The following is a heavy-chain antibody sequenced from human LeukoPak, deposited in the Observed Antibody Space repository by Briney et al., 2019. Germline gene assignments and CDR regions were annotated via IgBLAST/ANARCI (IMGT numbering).Heavy chain of an antibody. D-gene: IGHD1-26*01. V-gene: IGHV3-15*01. CDR2: IRSKTHGGTT. CDR1: GFTFSDVW. J-gene: IGHJ4*02. CDR3: ATEGSSPKYFDF. Sequence: GSLRLSCAASGFTFSDVWMSRVRQAPGMGLEWIGRIRSKTHGGTTDYAAPVKGRFSISRDDSKNTLYLQMNSLETEDTAVYYCATEGSSPKYFDFWGQGTLVTVSS.